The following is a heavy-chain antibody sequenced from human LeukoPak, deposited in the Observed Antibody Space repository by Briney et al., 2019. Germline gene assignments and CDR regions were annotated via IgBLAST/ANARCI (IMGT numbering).Heavy chain of an antibody. Sequence: LSGGSLRLSCAASGFTFSSYGMHWVRQAPGKGLEWVAFIRYDGSNKYYADSVKGRFTISRDNSKNTLYLQMNSLRAEDTAVYYCTRGALWFGLTPSPTSDYWGQGTLVTVSS. J-gene: IGHJ4*02. V-gene: IGHV3-30*02. CDR2: IRYDGSNK. D-gene: IGHD3-10*01. CDR1: GFTFSSYG. CDR3: TRGALWFGLTPSPTSDY.